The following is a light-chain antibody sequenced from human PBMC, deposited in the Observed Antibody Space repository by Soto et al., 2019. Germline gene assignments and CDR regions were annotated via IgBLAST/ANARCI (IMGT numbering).Light chain of an antibody. CDR3: SSYTRSSTPYV. V-gene: IGLV2-14*01. Sequence: QAVVTQPASVSGSPGQSITISCTGTSSDVGGYNYVSWYQQHPGKAPKLMIYEVSNRPSRVSNRFSGSKSGNTASLTISGLQAEDEADYYCSSYTRSSTPYVYGTGTKLTVL. CDR2: EVS. J-gene: IGLJ1*01. CDR1: SSDVGGYNY.